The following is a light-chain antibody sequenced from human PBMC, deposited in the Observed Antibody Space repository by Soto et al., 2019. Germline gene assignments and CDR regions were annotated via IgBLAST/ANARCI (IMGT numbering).Light chain of an antibody. CDR3: CSYAGSTTFVM. CDR1: SSDVGSHNL. Sequence: QSALTQPASVSGSPGQSITISCTGTSSDVGSHNLVSWYQQHPGKAPKFIIYEGTKRPSGVSNRFSGSKSGNTASLTISGLQAEGEADYYCCSYAGSTTFVMFGGGTKLTVL. CDR2: EGT. V-gene: IGLV2-23*03. J-gene: IGLJ3*02.